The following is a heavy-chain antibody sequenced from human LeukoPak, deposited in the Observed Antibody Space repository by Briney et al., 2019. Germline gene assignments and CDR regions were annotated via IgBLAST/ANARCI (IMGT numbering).Heavy chain of an antibody. CDR1: GFTFSYYT. Sequence: GGSLRLSCTASGFTFSYYTMNWVRQAPGKGLEWVSYISSDSSTIYYADSVKGRFTISRDNAKNSLYLQMNTLRPEDTAVYYCARERQNKDFWSGGDYWGQGTLVTVSS. CDR2: ISSDSSTI. J-gene: IGHJ4*02. V-gene: IGHV3-48*01. D-gene: IGHD3-3*01. CDR3: ARERQNKDFWSGGDY.